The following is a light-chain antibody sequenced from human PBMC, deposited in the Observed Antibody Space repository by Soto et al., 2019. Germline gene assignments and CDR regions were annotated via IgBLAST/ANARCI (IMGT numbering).Light chain of an antibody. CDR2: DAS. V-gene: IGKV1-5*01. J-gene: IGKJ1*01. Sequence: DIQMTKSPSTLSASVGDRVTITCRASQSISGWLAWYQQKPGKAPKLLIFDASSLESGVPSRFSGSVSGTEFTLTISSLQPDDFVIFYCKPDNSFSPAFGHGPRV. CDR3: KPDNSFSPA. CDR1: QSISGW.